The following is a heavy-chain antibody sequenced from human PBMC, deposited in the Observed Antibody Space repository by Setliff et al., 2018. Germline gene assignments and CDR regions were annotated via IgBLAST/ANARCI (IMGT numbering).Heavy chain of an antibody. CDR1: GYSFTDYW. Sequence: GASLKLSCKGSGYSFTDYWIAWVRQTPGKGLEWMGTTYPGNADTRYSPSFQGQVTISTDTSINTAFLQWNNLKASDTAVYYCARRGERFFNWFDPWGQGTLVTVSS. D-gene: IGHD2-21*01. CDR2: TYPGNADT. CDR3: ARRGERFFNWFDP. J-gene: IGHJ5*02. V-gene: IGHV5-51*01.